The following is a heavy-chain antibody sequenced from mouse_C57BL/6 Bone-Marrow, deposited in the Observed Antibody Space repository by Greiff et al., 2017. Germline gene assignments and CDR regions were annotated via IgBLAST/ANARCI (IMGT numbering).Heavy chain of an antibody. J-gene: IGHJ2*01. V-gene: IGHV1-64*01. CDR1: GYTFTSYW. CDR3: ARGAIRSTNITTYFDY. CDR2: IHPNSGST. Sequence: QVQLQQPGAELVKPGASVKLSCKASGYTFTSYWMHWVKQRPGQGLEWIGMIHPNSGSTNYNEKFKSKDTLTVDKSSSTAYMQLSSLTSEDSAVYYCARGAIRSTNITTYFDYWGQGTTLTVSS. D-gene: IGHD2-4*01.